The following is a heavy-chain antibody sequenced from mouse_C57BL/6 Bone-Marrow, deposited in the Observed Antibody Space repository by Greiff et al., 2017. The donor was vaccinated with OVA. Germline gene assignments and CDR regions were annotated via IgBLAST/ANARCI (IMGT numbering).Heavy chain of an antibody. CDR1: GYSFTDYN. V-gene: IGHV1-39*01. J-gene: IGHJ1*03. D-gene: IGHD1-1*01. CDR3: AFYYGSSYRYFDV. Sequence: CQLVESGPELVKPGASVKISCKASGYSFTDYNMNWVKQSNGKSLEWIGVINPNYGTTSYNQKFKGKATLTVEQSSSTAYMQLNSLTSEDSAVYYCAFYYGSSYRYFDVWGTGTTVSVSS. CDR2: INPNYGTT.